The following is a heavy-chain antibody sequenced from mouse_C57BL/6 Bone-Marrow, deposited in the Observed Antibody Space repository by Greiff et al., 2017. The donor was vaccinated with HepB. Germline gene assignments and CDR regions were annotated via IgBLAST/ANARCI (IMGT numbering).Heavy chain of an antibody. Sequence: EVKLVESGAELVKPGASVKLSCTASGFNIKDYYMHWVKQRTEQGLEWIGRIDPEDGETKYAPKFQGKATITADTSSTTAYLQLSSLTSEDTAVYYCARSDSYSNYVGYFDYWGQGTTLTVSS. CDR2: IDPEDGET. CDR1: GFNIKDYY. D-gene: IGHD2-5*01. J-gene: IGHJ2*01. CDR3: ARSDSYSNYVGYFDY. V-gene: IGHV14-2*01.